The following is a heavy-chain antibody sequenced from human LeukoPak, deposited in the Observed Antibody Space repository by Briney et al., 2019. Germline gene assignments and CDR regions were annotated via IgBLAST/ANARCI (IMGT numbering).Heavy chain of an antibody. J-gene: IGHJ4*02. Sequence: SETLSLTCTVSGGSISSSSYYWGWIRQPPGKGLEWIGSIYYSGSTYYNPSLKSRVTISVDTSKNQFSLKLSSVTAADTAVYYCARGTLSAYYFYYWGQGTLVTVSS. CDR1: GGSISSSSYY. CDR3: ARGTLSAYYFYY. V-gene: IGHV4-39*07. CDR2: IYYSGST.